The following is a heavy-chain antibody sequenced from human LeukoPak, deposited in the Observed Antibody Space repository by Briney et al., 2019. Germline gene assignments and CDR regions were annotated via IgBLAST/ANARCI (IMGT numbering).Heavy chain of an antibody. CDR3: ARASRVGPPREEGY. CDR1: GYTSTSYD. Sequence: ASVKVSCKASGYTSTSYDINWVRQATGQGLEWMGWMNPNSGNTGYAQKFQGRVTMTRNTSISTAYMELSSLRSEDTAVYYCARASRVGPPREEGYWGQGTLVTVSS. CDR2: MNPNSGNT. J-gene: IGHJ4*02. D-gene: IGHD1-26*01. V-gene: IGHV1-8*01.